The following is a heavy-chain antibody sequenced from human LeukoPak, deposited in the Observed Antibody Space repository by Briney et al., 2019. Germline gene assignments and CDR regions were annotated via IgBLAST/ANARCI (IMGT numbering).Heavy chain of an antibody. CDR3: ARVSKGVGATTTDY. D-gene: IGHD1-26*01. Sequence: PGGSLRLSCAASKFTFSSYWMSWVRQAPGKGLEWVANIKQDGSEKYYVDSVKGRFTISRDNAKNSLYLQMNSLRAEDTAVYYCARVSKGVGATTTDYWGQGTLVTVSS. CDR1: KFTFSSYW. CDR2: IKQDGSEK. V-gene: IGHV3-7*03. J-gene: IGHJ4*02.